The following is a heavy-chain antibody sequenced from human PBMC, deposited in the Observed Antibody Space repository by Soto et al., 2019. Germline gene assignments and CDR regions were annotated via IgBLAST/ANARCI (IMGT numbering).Heavy chain of an antibody. CDR2: IFHSGST. D-gene: IGHD3-16*01. CDR3: ARGGASFTGPAGY. V-gene: IGHV4-31*03. CDR1: GGSITSGGYY. Sequence: QVQLQESGPGLVKPSQTLSLTCTVSGGSITSGGYYWHWIRQNTVQGLEWIWYIFHSGSTHYNPSRKSRLTMSADTAKNQLSLRLASVTAADTAVYYCARGGASFTGPAGYCGQGTLVTVSS. J-gene: IGHJ4*02.